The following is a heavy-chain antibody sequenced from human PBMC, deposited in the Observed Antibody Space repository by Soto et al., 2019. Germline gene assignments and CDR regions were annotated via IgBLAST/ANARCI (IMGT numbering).Heavy chain of an antibody. V-gene: IGHV4-59*01. D-gene: IGHD3-3*01. CDR1: GGSISSYY. CDR3: ARVEAGYYTPYYYYYGMDV. CDR2: IYYSGST. J-gene: IGHJ6*02. Sequence: SETLSLTCTVSGGSISSYYWSWIRQPPGKGLEWIGYIYYSGSTNYNPSLKSRVTISVDTSKNQFSLELSSLRSEDTAVYYCARVEAGYYTPYYYYYGMDVWGQGTTVTVSS.